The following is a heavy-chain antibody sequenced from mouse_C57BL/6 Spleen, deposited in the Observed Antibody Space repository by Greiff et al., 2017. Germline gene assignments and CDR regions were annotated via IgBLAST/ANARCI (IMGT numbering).Heavy chain of an antibody. Sequence: VQLKESGPELVKPGASVTIPCKASGYTFTDYNMDWVKQSHGKSLEWIGDINPNNGGTIYNQKFKGKATLTVDKSSSTAYMELRSLTSEDTAVYCCARFGYDGDWYFDVWSTGTTVTVCS. CDR2: INPNNGGT. V-gene: IGHV1-18*01. CDR3: ARFGYDGDWYFDV. CDR1: GYTFTDYN. J-gene: IGHJ1*03. D-gene: IGHD2-2*01.